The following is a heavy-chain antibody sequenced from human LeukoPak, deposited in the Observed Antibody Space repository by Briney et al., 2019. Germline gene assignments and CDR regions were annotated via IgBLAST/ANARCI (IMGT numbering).Heavy chain of an antibody. V-gene: IGHV4-59*01. Sequence: SETLSLTCTVSGGSISSYYWSWIRQPPGKGLEWIGYIYYSGSTNYNPSLKSRVTISVDTSKNQFSLKLTSVTAADTAVYYCARGFLQLWLPVYWGQGTLVTVSS. D-gene: IGHD5-18*01. J-gene: IGHJ4*02. CDR3: ARGFLQLWLPVY. CDR2: IYYSGST. CDR1: GGSISSYY.